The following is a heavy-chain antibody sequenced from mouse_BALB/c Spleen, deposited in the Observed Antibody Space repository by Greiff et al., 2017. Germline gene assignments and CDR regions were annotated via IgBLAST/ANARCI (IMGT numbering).Heavy chain of an antibody. CDR1: GYSFTGYY. J-gene: IGHJ2*01. CDR3: ARAGLYGSSYFDY. CDR2: ISCYNGAT. D-gene: IGHD1-1*01. V-gene: IGHV1S34*01. Sequence: LVKTGASVKISCKASGYSFTGYYMHWVKQSHGKSLEWIGYISCYNGATSYNQKFKGKATFTVDTSSSTAYMQFNSLTSEDSAVYYCARAGLYGSSYFDYWGRGTTLTVSS.